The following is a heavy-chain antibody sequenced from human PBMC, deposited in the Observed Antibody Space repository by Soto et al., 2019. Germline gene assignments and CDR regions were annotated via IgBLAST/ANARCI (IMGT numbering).Heavy chain of an antibody. J-gene: IGHJ4*02. CDR2: IKEDGSEK. Sequence: PGGSLRLSCAASGFTFSNYWMTWVRQAPGKGLEWVANIKEDGSEKQYVDSVKGRFTISRDNAKNSLYLQMNSLRVEDNAVSFRSTDAVVGAKALSYWGRGSLAAVSS. V-gene: IGHV3-7*01. D-gene: IGHD1-26*01. CDR3: STDAVVGAKALSY. CDR1: GFTFSNYW.